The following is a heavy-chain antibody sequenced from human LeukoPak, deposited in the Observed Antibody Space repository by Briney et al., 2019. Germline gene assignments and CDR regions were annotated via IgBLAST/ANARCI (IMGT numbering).Heavy chain of an antibody. CDR3: AKDTSQFLERSNAYYYGMDV. CDR2: ISNSGSRT. D-gene: IGHD3-3*01. CDR1: GITFSKSD. J-gene: IGHJ6*02. Sequence: GGSLRLSCAASGITFSKSDMSWVRQAPGKGLEWISSISNSGSRTYHADSVKGRFAISRDNSKNTLYLQMNSLRVEDTALYYCAKDTSQFLERSNAYYYGMDVWGPGTTVTVSS. V-gene: IGHV3-23*01.